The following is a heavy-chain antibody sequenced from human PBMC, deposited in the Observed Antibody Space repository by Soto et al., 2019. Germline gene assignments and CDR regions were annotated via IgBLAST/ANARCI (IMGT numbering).Heavy chain of an antibody. Sequence: SEPLSVTWSVSGGTVGGVAGCWSWNRQPPGKGLEWIGYIYYSGTTNYNPSLKSRTTISVDTSKNQFSLKLSSVTAADTAVYYCARAADLHCSGGSCYTFAHWGQGTLVTV. CDR3: ARAADLHCSGGSCYTFAH. CDR2: IYYSGTT. CDR1: GGTVGGVAGC. J-gene: IGHJ4*02. V-gene: IGHV4-61*08. D-gene: IGHD2-15*01.